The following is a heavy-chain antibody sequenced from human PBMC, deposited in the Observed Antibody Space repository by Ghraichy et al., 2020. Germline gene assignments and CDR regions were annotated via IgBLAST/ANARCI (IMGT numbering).Heavy chain of an antibody. CDR2: ISSSGADT. J-gene: IGHJ4*02. CDR1: GFTFSNNA. Sequence: GGSLRLSCAASGFTFSNNAMIWVRQVPGEGLEWVSGISSSGADTYYADSVKGRFTISRDNSKNTLYLQMSGLRAEDTALYYCATRPDYYILVGYGGLDYWGQGTLVTVSS. CDR3: ATRPDYYILVGYGGLDY. D-gene: IGHD3-9*01. V-gene: IGHV3-23*01.